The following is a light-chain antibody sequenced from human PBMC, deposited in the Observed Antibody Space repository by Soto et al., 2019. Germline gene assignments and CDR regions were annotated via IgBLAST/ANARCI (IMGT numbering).Light chain of an antibody. CDR1: RAISSA. CDR2: DAS. CDR3: QQFNRDLFT. J-gene: IGKJ3*01. Sequence: AIQLTQSPSSLSVSVGDRVTITCRASRAISSALAWYQQQPGKPPKLLIYDASTLESGVPSRFSGGGSGTEFTLTISSLQPEDFATDYCQQFNRDLFTFGPGTKVDIK. V-gene: IGKV1-13*02.